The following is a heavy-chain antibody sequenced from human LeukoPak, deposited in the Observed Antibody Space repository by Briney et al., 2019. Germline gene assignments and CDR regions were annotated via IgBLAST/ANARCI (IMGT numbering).Heavy chain of an antibody. CDR1: GGTFSSYA. V-gene: IGHV1-69*05. D-gene: IGHD2-15*01. CDR3: ARERVDPGDIVVVVAATRAFDI. Sequence: GASVKVSCKASGGTFSSYAISWVRQAPGQGLEWMGRIIPIFGTANYAQKFQGRVTITTDESTSTAYMELSSLRSEDTAVYYDARERVDPGDIVVVVAATRAFDIWGQGTMVTVSS. CDR2: IIPIFGTA. J-gene: IGHJ3*02.